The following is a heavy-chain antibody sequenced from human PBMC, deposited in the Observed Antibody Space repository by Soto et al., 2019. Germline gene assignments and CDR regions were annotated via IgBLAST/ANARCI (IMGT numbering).Heavy chain of an antibody. D-gene: IGHD1-7*01. CDR1: GYTFSNYY. J-gene: IGHJ4*02. CDR3: AREPNYCPHLDY. Sequence: LRLSCRTSGYTFSNYYLIWVRQAPGKGLEWVANIRQDGGEKYYVDSVKSRFTISRDNTQNSMYRQMNSLRAEDTAVNYFAREPNYCPHLDYWGQGILVTVSS. V-gene: IGHV3-7*03. CDR2: IRQDGGEK.